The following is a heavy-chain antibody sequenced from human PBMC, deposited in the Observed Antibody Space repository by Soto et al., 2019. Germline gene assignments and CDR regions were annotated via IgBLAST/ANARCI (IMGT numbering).Heavy chain of an antibody. V-gene: IGHV3-64*01. CDR1: GFSFSTYT. J-gene: IGHJ4*02. CDR3: ARGSFLSSEY. Sequence: SLRLSCAASGFSFSTYTMHWVRQAPGKGLQYVSAISPNGGTTSYANSVKGRFTISRDNSKNTLYLQMGSLRNEDMAIYYCARGSFLSSEYWGQGTLVTVSS. CDR2: ISPNGGTT.